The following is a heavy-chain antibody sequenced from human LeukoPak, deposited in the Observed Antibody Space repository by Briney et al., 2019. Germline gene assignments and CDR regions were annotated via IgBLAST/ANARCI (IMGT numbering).Heavy chain of an antibody. D-gene: IGHD5-24*01. CDR1: GFTLSSYE. CDR2: IDYSGGNT. J-gene: IGHJ5*02. V-gene: IGHV3-23*01. Sequence: GGSLRLSCTDSGFTLSSYEMSCIRQAPGKGLEWVSSIDYSGGNTHYADSVKGRFTISRDDSKNTAYLQMNSLNTEDTAMYYCPYEEMATITSWGQGTLVTVSS. CDR3: PYEEMATITS.